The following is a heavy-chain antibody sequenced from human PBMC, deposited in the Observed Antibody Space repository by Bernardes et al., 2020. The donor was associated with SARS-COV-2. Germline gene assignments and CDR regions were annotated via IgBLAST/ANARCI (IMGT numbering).Heavy chain of an antibody. D-gene: IGHD5-12*01. V-gene: IGHV4-59*08. CDR3: ARHAPGYSAYVYWFDF. CDR1: GGSISNYY. Sequence: SETLSLTCTVSGGSISNYYWSWIRQPPGKGLEWIGYMFDSGSTNYNPSLKSRVTISVDTSKNRFSLKLSSLTAADTAVYYCARHAPGYSAYVYWFDFWGQGTLVTVSS. J-gene: IGHJ5*01. CDR2: MFDSGST.